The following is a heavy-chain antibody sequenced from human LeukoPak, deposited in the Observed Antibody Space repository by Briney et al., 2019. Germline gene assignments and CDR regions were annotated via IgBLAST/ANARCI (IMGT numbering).Heavy chain of an antibody. CDR3: ATSSVTTGIDLDC. D-gene: IGHD4-17*01. CDR2: ISNSGRTK. J-gene: IGHJ4*02. V-gene: IGHV3-48*03. CDR1: GFTFSSYE. Sequence: GGSLRLSCAASGFTFSSYEMNWVRQAPGKGLEWVSFISNSGRTKYYADSVKGRFTISRDNAKNSLYLQMNILRAADTAVYYCATSSVTTGIDLDCWGQGTLVTVSS.